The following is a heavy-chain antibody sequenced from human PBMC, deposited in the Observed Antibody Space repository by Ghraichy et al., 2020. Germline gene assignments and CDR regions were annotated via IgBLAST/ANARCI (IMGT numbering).Heavy chain of an antibody. J-gene: IGHJ4*02. CDR3: ARPKEPYGDYVGCFDY. D-gene: IGHD4-17*01. Sequence: GGSLRLSCAASGFTFSSYGMHWVRQAPGKGLEWVAVIWYDGSNKYYADSVKGRFTISRDNSKNTLYMQMNSLRAEDTAVYYCARPKEPYGDYVGCFDYWGQGTLVTVSS. CDR2: IWYDGSNK. V-gene: IGHV3-33*01. CDR1: GFTFSSYG.